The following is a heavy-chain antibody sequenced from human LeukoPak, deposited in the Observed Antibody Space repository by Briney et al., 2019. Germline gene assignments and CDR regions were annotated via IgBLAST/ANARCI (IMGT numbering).Heavy chain of an antibody. CDR1: GSTFSSYS. Sequence: AGGSLRLSCAASGSTFSSYSMNWVRQAPGKGLEWVSSTSSSSSYIYYADSVKGRFTISRDNAKNSLYLQMNSLRAEDTAVYYCARVWFGESNWFDPWGQGTLVTVSS. J-gene: IGHJ5*02. V-gene: IGHV3-21*01. CDR2: TSSSSSYI. CDR3: ARVWFGESNWFDP. D-gene: IGHD3-10*01.